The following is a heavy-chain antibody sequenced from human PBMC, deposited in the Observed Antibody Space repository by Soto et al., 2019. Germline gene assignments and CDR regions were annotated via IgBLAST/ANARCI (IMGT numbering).Heavy chain of an antibody. CDR2: ISSSSSTI. V-gene: IGHV3-48*02. Sequence: PGGSLRLSCAASGFTFSSYSMNWVRQAPGKGLEWVSYISSSSSTIYYADSVKGRFTISRDNAKNSLYLQMNSLRDEDTAVYYCARGMYYYDSSGWVDWGQGTLVTVSS. D-gene: IGHD3-22*01. J-gene: IGHJ4*02. CDR3: ARGMYYYDSSGWVD. CDR1: GFTFSSYS.